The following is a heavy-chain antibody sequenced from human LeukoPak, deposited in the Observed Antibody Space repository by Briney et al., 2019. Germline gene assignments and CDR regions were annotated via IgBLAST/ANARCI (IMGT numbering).Heavy chain of an antibody. D-gene: IGHD1-26*01. V-gene: IGHV1-18*01. Sequence: ASVKVSCKASGYTFTSYGIGWVRQAPGQGLEWMGWISAYNGNTNYARKLQGRVTMTTDTSTSTAYMELRSLRSDDTAVYYCAKTHGRASIVGATSNFDYWGQGTLVTVSS. CDR1: GYTFTSYG. J-gene: IGHJ4*02. CDR2: ISAYNGNT. CDR3: AKTHGRASIVGATSNFDY.